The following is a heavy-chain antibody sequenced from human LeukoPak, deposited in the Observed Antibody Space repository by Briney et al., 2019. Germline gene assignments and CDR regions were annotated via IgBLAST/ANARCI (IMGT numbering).Heavy chain of an antibody. CDR3: ARGTAGYHSSYFDY. V-gene: IGHV3-74*01. CDR2: INSDGSAT. CDR1: GFTFGNPW. J-gene: IGHJ4*02. Sequence: GGSLRLSCAASGFTFGNPWMHWVRQAPGKGLVWVSRINSDGSATAYADSVKGRFTISRDNAENTLYLQMNSPRAEDTAVYYCARGTAGYHSSYFDYWGQGTLVTVSS. D-gene: IGHD3-16*02.